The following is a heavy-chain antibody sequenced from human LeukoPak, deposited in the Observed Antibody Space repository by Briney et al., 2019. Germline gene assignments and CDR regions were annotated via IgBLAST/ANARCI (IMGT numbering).Heavy chain of an antibody. V-gene: IGHV3-23*01. CDR3: AKDLGAYCSSTSCYPDY. CDR1: RLTLSSSA. CDR2: ISGSGGST. J-gene: IGHJ4*02. D-gene: IGHD2-2*01. Sequence: GASLRLSCPSSRLTLSSSATSRFLHAPAKRLDWSSAISGSGGSTYYADSVKGRFTISRDNSKNTLYLQMNSLRAEDTAVYYCAKDLGAYCSSTSCYPDYWGQGTLVTVSS.